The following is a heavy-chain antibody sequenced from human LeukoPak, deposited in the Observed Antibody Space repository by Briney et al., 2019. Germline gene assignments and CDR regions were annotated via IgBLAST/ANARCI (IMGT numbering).Heavy chain of an antibody. D-gene: IGHD2-21*01. CDR2: IRGSGGST. V-gene: IGHV3-23*01. Sequence: GGSLRLSCAASGFTFSSYGMSWVRQAGGKGREWVSAIRGSGGSTYYADSVKGRFTISRDNSNNTLYLQMNTLRAEDTAVYYCVCYYFDYWGQGTLVTVSS. CDR3: VCYYFDY. J-gene: IGHJ4*02. CDR1: GFTFSSYG.